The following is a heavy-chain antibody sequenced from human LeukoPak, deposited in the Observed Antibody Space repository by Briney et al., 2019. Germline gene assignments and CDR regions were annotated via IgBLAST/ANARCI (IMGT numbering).Heavy chain of an antibody. CDR1: GGSFSGYY. CDR2: IYYSGST. Sequence: SETLSLTCAVYGGSFSGYYWSWIRQPPGKGLEWIGYIYYSGSTNYNPSLKSRVTISVDTSKNQFSLKLSSVTAADTAVYYCARDCCSYGPDRNYYMDVWGKGTTVTVSS. V-gene: IGHV4-59*01. J-gene: IGHJ6*03. CDR3: ARDCCSYGPDRNYYMDV. D-gene: IGHD5-18*01.